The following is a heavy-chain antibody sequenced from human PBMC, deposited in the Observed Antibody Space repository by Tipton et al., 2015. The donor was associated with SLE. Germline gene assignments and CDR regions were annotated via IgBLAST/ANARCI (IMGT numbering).Heavy chain of an antibody. CDR2: IYYSGST. V-gene: IGHV4-39*07. CDR1: GGSISSSSYY. J-gene: IGHJ4*02. CDR3: ASSSGDRIYYFDY. Sequence: TLSLTCTVSGGSISSSSYYWGWIRQPPGKGLEWIGSIYYSGSTYYNPPLKSRVTISVDTSKNQFSLKLSSVTAADTAVYYCASSSGDRIYYFDYWGQGTLVTVSS. D-gene: IGHD1-26*01.